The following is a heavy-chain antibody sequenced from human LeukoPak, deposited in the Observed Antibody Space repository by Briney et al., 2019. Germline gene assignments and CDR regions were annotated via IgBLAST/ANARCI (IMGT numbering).Heavy chain of an antibody. V-gene: IGHV3-74*01. D-gene: IGHD5-18*01. CDR3: ARGASSGYRIDY. CDR1: GFTFNNYW. J-gene: IGHJ4*02. Sequence: GGSLRLSCAASGFTFNNYWMHWVRQAPGKGLVWVSRISKDGSTTNYADSVKGRFTISRDNAKNTLYLQTNSLTAEDTALYYCARGASSGYRIDYWGQGTLVTVSS. CDR2: ISKDGSTT.